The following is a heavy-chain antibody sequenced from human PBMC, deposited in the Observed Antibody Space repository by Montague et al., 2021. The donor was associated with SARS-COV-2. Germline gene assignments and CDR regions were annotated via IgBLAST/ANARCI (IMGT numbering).Heavy chain of an antibody. CDR3: AISAWGGYRDAFDI. Sequence: SLSLSCAASGFTFSSYAMHWVRQAPGKGLEWVAVISYDGSNKYYADSVKGRFTISRDNSKNTLYLQMNSLRAEDTAVYYCAISAWGGYRDAFDIWGQGTMVTVSS. CDR1: GFTFSSYA. D-gene: IGHD3-16*02. V-gene: IGHV3-30-3*01. J-gene: IGHJ3*02. CDR2: ISYDGSNK.